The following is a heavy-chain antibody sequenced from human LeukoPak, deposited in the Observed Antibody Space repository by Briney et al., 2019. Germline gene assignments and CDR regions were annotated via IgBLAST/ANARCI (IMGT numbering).Heavy chain of an antibody. CDR1: GFTFSSYG. Sequence: GGSLRLSCAASGFTFSSYGMHWVRQAPGKGLEWVAVIWYDGSNKYYADSVKGRFTISRDNSKNTLYLQMNSLRAEDTAVYYCARGIVAVPAAIDYWGQGTLVTVSS. J-gene: IGHJ4*02. V-gene: IGHV3-33*01. D-gene: IGHD2-2*01. CDR3: ARGIVAVPAAIDY. CDR2: IWYDGSNK.